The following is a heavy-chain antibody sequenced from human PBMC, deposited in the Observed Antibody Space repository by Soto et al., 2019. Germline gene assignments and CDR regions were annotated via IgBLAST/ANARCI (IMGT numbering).Heavy chain of an antibody. V-gene: IGHV1-69*13. D-gene: IGHD6-19*01. J-gene: IGHJ6*02. CDR3: ARESQWLVRPGFYYYYGMDV. Sequence: EASVKVSCKASGGTFSSYAISWVRQAPGQGLEWMGGIIPIFGTANYAQKFQGRVTITADESTSTAYMELSSLRSEDTAVYYCARESQWLVRPGFYYYYGMDVWGQGTTVTVSS. CDR2: IIPIFGTA. CDR1: GGTFSSYA.